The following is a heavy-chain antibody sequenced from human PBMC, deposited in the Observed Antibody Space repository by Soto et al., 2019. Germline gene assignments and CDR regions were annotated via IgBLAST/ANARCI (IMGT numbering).Heavy chain of an antibody. D-gene: IGHD3-10*01. CDR2: ISSSSSYI. CDR1: GFTFSSYS. V-gene: IGHV3-21*01. Sequence: EVQLVESGGGLVKPGGSLRLSCAASGFTFSSYSMNWVRQAPGKGLEWVSSISSSSSYIYYADSVKGRFTISRDNAKNSLYLQRNSLRAEDTAVYYCARDRGDVIGSPYYYYYGMDVWGQGTTVTVSS. CDR3: ARDRGDVIGSPYYYYYGMDV. J-gene: IGHJ6*02.